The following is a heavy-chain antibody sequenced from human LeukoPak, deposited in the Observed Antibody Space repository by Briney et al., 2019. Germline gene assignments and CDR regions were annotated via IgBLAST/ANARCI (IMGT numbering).Heavy chain of an antibody. V-gene: IGHV4-4*09. CDR3: SRLLPSRPDFYFDY. D-gene: IGHD6-6*01. Sequence: SETLSLTCTVSGASISSDYWSWIRQPPGRRPEWIGYIYSSGTTKYNPSLQSRVTISTDTSKNQFSLKLTSMTDADTAVYFCSRLLPSRPDFYFDYWGQGTLVTVSS. CDR2: IYSSGTT. J-gene: IGHJ4*02. CDR1: GASISSDY.